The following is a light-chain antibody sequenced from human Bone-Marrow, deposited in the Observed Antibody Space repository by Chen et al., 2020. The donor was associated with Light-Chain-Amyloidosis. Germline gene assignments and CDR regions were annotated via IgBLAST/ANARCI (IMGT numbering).Light chain of an antibody. J-gene: IGLJ2*01. V-gene: IGLV3-25*03. CDR1: DLPKKY. Sequence: SYEPTQPPSVSGSPGRTARITCSGDDLPKKYAYWYQQKPGQAPVLVIHRDTDRPSGISERFSGSSSRTTATLTISGVQAEDEADYHCQSADSSGTYEVIFGRWTKLTVL. CDR3: QSADSSGTYEVI. CDR2: RDT.